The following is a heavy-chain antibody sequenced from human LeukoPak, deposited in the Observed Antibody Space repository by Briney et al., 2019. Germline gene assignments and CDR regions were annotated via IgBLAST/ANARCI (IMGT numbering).Heavy chain of an antibody. CDR1: GGTFSSYA. V-gene: IGHV1-69*04. D-gene: IGHD3-10*01. Sequence: ASVKVSCKASGGTFSSYAISWVRQAPGQGLEWMGRIIPILGITNYAQKFQGRVTITADTSTSTAYMELSSLRSEDTAVYYCARESMVRGVIETYFDYRGQGTLVTVSS. J-gene: IGHJ4*02. CDR2: IIPILGIT. CDR3: ARESMVRGVIETYFDY.